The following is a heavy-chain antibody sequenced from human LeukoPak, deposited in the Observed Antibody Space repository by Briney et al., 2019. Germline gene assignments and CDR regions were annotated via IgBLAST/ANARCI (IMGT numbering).Heavy chain of an antibody. CDR1: GGSISSSGYS. CDR2: IYYSGST. CDR3: ARQGDYGSGSYYTP. V-gene: IGHV4-39*01. Sequence: SETLSLTCTVSGGSISSSGYSGGWIRQPPGKGLEWIGTIYYSGSTYYNPSLKSRVTISVDTSKNQFSLKLRSVTAADTAVYYCARQGDYGSGSYYTPWGQGTLVTVSS. D-gene: IGHD3-10*01. J-gene: IGHJ5*02.